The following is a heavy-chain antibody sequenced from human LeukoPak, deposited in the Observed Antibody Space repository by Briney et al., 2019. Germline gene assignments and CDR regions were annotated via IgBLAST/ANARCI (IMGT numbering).Heavy chain of an antibody. D-gene: IGHD5-18*01. Sequence: PSETLSLTCAVYGGSFSGYYWSWIRQPPGKGLEWIGEINHSGSTNYNPSLKSRVTISVDTSKNQFSLKLSSVTAADTAVYYCARSGYSSDAFDIWGQGTMVTVSS. J-gene: IGHJ3*02. CDR2: INHSGST. V-gene: IGHV4-34*01. CDR3: ARSGYSSDAFDI. CDR1: GGSFSGYY.